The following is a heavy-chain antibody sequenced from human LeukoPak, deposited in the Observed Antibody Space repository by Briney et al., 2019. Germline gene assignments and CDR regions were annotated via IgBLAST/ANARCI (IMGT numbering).Heavy chain of an antibody. CDR2: ILYDRINK. CDR1: GFTVSSYG. V-gene: IGHV3-30*02. D-gene: IGHD3-22*01. CDR3: AKGPIYYYDSSGYWDY. J-gene: IGHJ4*02. Sequence: PGXXLRLSCAASGFTVSSYGRDWVRQDQGKGLEGVAIILYDRINKYYADSVKARFTISRDNSKNTLYLQMNSLRAEDTAVYYCAKGPIYYYDSSGYWDYWGQGTLVTVSS.